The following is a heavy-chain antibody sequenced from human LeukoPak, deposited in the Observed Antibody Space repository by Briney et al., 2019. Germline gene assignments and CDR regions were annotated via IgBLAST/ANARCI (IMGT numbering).Heavy chain of an antibody. CDR1: GGSISSYY. J-gene: IGHJ4*02. Sequence: SETLSLTCTVSGGSISSYYWSWIRQPPGKGLEWIGFIYYSGSTNYNPSLKSRLTISVDTSKSQFSLRLSSVTAADTAVYYCARMYSNYFDYWGQGTLVTVSS. CDR2: IYYSGST. V-gene: IGHV4-59*08. CDR3: ARMYSNYFDY. D-gene: IGHD4-11*01.